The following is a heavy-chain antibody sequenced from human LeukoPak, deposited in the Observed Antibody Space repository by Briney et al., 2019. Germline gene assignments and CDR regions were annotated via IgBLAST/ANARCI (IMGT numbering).Heavy chain of an antibody. J-gene: IGHJ4*02. Sequence: SETLSLTCTVSGGSISSYYWSWIRQPPGKGLEWIGYIYYSGSTNYNPSLKSRVTISVDTSKNQFSLKLSSVTAADTAVYHCARGVLGTDTAMALSYWGQGTLVTVSS. CDR2: IYYSGST. CDR3: ARGVLGTDTAMALSY. V-gene: IGHV4-59*01. CDR1: GGSISSYY. D-gene: IGHD5-18*01.